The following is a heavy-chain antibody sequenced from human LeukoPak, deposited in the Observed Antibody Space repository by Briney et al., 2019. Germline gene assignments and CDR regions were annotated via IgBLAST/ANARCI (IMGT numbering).Heavy chain of an antibody. CDR2: ITNTGKTI. J-gene: IGHJ4*02. CDR1: GFSFTSYT. V-gene: IGHV3-48*01. CDR3: ARQAACSGDCYYRHFDY. Sequence: GGSLRLSCAASGFSFTSYTMDWVRQAPGKGPEWVSYITNTGKTIFYADSVKGRFTISRDNAKSSLFLQMDSLRAEDTAVYYCARQAACSGDCYYRHFDYWGQGALVAVSS. D-gene: IGHD2-21*02.